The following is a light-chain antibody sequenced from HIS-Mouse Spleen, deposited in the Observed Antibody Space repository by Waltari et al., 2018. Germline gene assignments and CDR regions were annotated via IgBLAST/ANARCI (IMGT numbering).Light chain of an antibody. CDR1: SLRRDY. CDR2: GKN. CDR3: NSRDSSGNHLVV. J-gene: IGLJ2*01. V-gene: IGLV3-19*01. Sequence: SSELTQDPAVSVALGQTVRITCQGYSLRRDYASWYQQKPGQAPVLVIYGKNNRPSGIPDRFSGSSSGNTASLTITGAQAEDEADYYCNSRDSSGNHLVVFGGGTKLTVL.